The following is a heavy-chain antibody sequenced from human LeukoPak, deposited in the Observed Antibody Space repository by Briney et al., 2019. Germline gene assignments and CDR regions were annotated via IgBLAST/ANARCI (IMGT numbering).Heavy chain of an antibody. V-gene: IGHV1-69*13. J-gene: IGHJ4*02. D-gene: IGHD5-18*01. CDR1: GGSLGRYA. CDR3: ARSQGYSYGSSY. CDR2: IVPILGTA. Sequence: SVKVSCKAPGGSLGRYAIHWVRQAPGQGLEWMGGIVPILGTANYAQKFQGRVTITADDSTGTAYMELTSLRSADTAVYYCARSQGYSYGSSYWGQGTLVTVSS.